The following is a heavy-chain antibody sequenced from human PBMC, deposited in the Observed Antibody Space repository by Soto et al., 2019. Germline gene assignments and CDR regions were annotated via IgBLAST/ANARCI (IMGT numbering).Heavy chain of an antibody. CDR1: GFTFSNYA. CDR3: ARDLSGPLDY. CDR2: IWYDEINK. V-gene: IGHV3-33*01. J-gene: IGHJ4*02. Sequence: VHLVESGGGVVQPGRSLRLSCEASGFTFSNYAMHWVRQAPGKGLEWVALIWYDEINKYYADSVKGRFTISRDNSQNTLFLQMNSLRPEDTAVYYCARDLSGPLDYWGQGTPVIVSS.